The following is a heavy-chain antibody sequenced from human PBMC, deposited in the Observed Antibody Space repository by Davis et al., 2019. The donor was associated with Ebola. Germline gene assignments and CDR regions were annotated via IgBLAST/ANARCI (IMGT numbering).Heavy chain of an antibody. CDR2: ISSSSSYI. Sequence: GESLKISCAASGFTFSSYSMNWVRQAPGKGLEWVSSISSSSSYIYYADSVKGRFTISRDNAKNSLYLQMNSLRAEDTAVYYCARDRVTDYDFWSGVNWFDPWGQGTLVTVSS. V-gene: IGHV3-21*01. CDR3: ARDRVTDYDFWSGVNWFDP. J-gene: IGHJ5*02. D-gene: IGHD3-3*01. CDR1: GFTFSSYS.